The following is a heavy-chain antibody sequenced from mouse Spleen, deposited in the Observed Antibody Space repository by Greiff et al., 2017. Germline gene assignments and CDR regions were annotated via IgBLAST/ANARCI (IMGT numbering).Heavy chain of an antibody. V-gene: IGHV5-4*02. D-gene: IGHD2-4*01. CDR3: ARPYDYDVGAMDY. CDR1: GFTFSDYY. J-gene: IGHJ4*01. Sequence: EVKLVESGGGLVKPGGSLKLSCAASGFTFSDYYMYWVRQTPEKRLEWVATISDGGSYTYYPDSVKGRFTISRDNAKNNLYLQMSSLKSEDTAMYYCARPYDYDVGAMDYWGQGTSVTVSS. CDR2: ISDGGSYT.